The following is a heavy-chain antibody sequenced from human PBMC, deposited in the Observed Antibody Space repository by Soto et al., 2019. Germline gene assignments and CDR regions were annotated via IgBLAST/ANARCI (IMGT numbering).Heavy chain of an antibody. D-gene: IGHD3-10*01. V-gene: IGHV3-74*01. CDR2: INSVGSTT. CDR1: GFSLRSYW. Sequence: GGSLRLSCAAAGFSLRSYWMHWVRRAPGKGLVWVSRINSVGSTTSYADSVQGRFTISRDNAKNTLYLQMNSLRAEDTAVYYCAREGVITDSSYYYMDVWGKGTTVTVS. CDR3: AREGVITDSSYYYMDV. J-gene: IGHJ6*03.